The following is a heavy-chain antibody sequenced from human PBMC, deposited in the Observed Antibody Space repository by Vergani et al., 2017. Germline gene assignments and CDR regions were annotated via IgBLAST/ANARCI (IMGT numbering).Heavy chain of an antibody. D-gene: IGHD6-19*01. V-gene: IGHV3-43D*04. CDR2: ISWDGGST. J-gene: IGHJ6*02. CDR3: AKDILDSGEAVAGTDYYYYGMDV. CDR1: GFTFDDYA. Sequence: EVHLEESGGGLVQPGGSLRLSCAASGFTFDDYAMHWVRQAPGKGLEWVSLISWDGGSTYYADSVKGRFTISRDNSKNSLYLQMNSLRAEDTALYYCAKDILDSGEAVAGTDYYYYGMDVWGQGTTVTVSS.